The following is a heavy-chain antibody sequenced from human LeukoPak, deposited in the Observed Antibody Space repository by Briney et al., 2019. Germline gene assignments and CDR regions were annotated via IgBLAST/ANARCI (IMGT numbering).Heavy chain of an antibody. Sequence: PSETLSLXCAVYGGSFSGYYWSWIRQPPGKGLEWIGEINHSGSTNYNPSLKSRVTISVDTSKNQFSLKLSSVTAADTAVYYCARGHQRSITIFGVVTQYYFDYWGQGTLVTVSS. CDR1: GGSFSGYY. V-gene: IGHV4-34*01. CDR2: INHSGST. J-gene: IGHJ4*02. CDR3: ARGHQRSITIFGVVTQYYFDY. D-gene: IGHD3-3*01.